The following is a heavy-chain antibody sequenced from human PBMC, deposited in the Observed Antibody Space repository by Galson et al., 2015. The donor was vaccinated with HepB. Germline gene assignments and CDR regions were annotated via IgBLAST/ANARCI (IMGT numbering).Heavy chain of an antibody. CDR3: VRDWELGY. D-gene: IGHD1-1*01. J-gene: IGHJ4*02. CDR1: GLTFSIYS. CDR2: IDPSGVST. V-gene: IGHV1-46*01. Sequence: VKVSCKASGLTFSIYSMHWVRQSTGQGLEWMGVIDPSGVSTIDAQKFQGRVTMTKDTSTRTVSMELSRLRSEDTAVYYCVRDWELGYWGQGTLVTVSS.